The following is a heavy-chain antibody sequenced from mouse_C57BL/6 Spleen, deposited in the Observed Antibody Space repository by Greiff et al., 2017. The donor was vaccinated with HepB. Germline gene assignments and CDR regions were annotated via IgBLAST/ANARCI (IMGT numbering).Heavy chain of an antibody. V-gene: IGHV3-6*01. CDR1: GYSITSGYY. Sequence: ESGPGLVKPSQSLSLTCSVTGYSITSGYYWNWIRQFPGNKLEWMGYISYDGSNNYNPSLKNRISITRDTSKNQFFLKLNSVTTEDTATYYCARDKDYYGSSPLGYFDVWGTGTTVTVSS. CDR2: ISYDGSN. J-gene: IGHJ1*03. D-gene: IGHD1-1*01. CDR3: ARDKDYYGSSPLGYFDV.